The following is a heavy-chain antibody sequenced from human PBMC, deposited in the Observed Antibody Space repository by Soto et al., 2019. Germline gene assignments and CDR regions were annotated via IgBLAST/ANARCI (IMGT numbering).Heavy chain of an antibody. J-gene: IGHJ6*02. D-gene: IGHD2-15*01. CDR2: ISSSSSYI. CDR3: ARAPAYCRGGSCVDV. V-gene: IGHV3-21*01. Sequence: PGGSLRLSCAASGFTFSSYSMNWVRQAPGKGLEWVSSISSSSSYIYYADSVKGRFTISRDNAKNSLYLQMNSLRAEDTAVYYCARAPAYCRGGSCVDVWGQGTTVTVSS. CDR1: GFTFSSYS.